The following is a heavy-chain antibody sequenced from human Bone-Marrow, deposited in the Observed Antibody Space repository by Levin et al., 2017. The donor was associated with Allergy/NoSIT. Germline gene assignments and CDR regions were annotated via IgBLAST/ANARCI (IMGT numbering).Heavy chain of an antibody. CDR3: ARAIRSDYGETDDY. D-gene: IGHD4-17*01. V-gene: IGHV3-21*01. J-gene: IGHJ4*02. Sequence: GESLKISCAASGFTFSSYSMNWVRQAPGKGLEWVSSISSSSSYIYSADSVKGRFTISRDNAKNSLYLQMNSLRAESTAVNYWARAIRSDYGETDDYWGQGTLVTVSS. CDR1: GFTFSSYS. CDR2: ISSSSSYI.